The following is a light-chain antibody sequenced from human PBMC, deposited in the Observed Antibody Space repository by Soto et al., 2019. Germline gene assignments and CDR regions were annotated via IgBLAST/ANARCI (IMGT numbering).Light chain of an antibody. CDR2: EVS. J-gene: IGLJ2*01. CDR1: SSDVGGYNY. CDR3: SSYAGSNNLHVV. V-gene: IGLV2-8*01. Sequence: QSALTQPPSASGSPGQSVTISCTGTSSDVGGYNYVSWYQLHPGKAPKLVIYEVSKRPSGVPDRFSGSKSGNTASLTVSGLQAEDEADYYCSSYAGSNNLHVVFGGGTQLTVL.